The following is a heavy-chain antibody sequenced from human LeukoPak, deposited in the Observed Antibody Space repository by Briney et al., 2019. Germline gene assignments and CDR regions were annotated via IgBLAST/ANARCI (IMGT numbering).Heavy chain of an antibody. Sequence: GRSLRLSCAASGFTFSSYGMHWVRQAPGKGLEGVAVIWYDGSNKYYADSVKGRFTISRDNSKNTLYLQMNSLRAEDTAVYYCARDPWGIVVVRAAQYYGMDVWGQGTTVTVSS. CDR3: ARDPWGIVVVRAAQYYGMDV. V-gene: IGHV3-33*01. CDR2: IWYDGSNK. D-gene: IGHD2-2*01. CDR1: GFTFSSYG. J-gene: IGHJ6*02.